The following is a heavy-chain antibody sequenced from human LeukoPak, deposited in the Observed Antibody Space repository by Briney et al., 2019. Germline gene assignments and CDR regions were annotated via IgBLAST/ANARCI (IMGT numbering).Heavy chain of an antibody. V-gene: IGHV1-2*02. CDR1: GYTFTGYY. Sequence: ASVKVSCKASGYTFTGYYMHWVRQAPGQGLEWMGWINPNSGGTNYAQKFQGRVTMTRDTSISTAYMELSRLRSDDTAVYYCARDLDDRQELVRAFDYWGQGTLVTVSS. J-gene: IGHJ4*02. D-gene: IGHD3-10*01. CDR2: INPNSGGT. CDR3: ARDLDDRQELVRAFDY.